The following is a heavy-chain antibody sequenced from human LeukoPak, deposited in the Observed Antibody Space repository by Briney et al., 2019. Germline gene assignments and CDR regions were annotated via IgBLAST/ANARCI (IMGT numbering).Heavy chain of an antibody. CDR2: ISYDGSNK. Sequence: GRSLRLSCAAAGFTFSSYAMHWVRQAPGKGVEWVAVISYDGSNKYYADSVKGRFTISRDNSKNTLYLQMNSLRAEDTAVYYCARGSVTTFYYYGMDLWGKGTTVTVSS. D-gene: IGHD4-11*01. CDR1: GFTFSSYA. CDR3: ARGSVTTFYYYGMDL. J-gene: IGHJ6*04. V-gene: IGHV3-30*04.